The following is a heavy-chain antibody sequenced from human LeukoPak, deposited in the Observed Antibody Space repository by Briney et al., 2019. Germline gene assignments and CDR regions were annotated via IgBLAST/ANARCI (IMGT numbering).Heavy chain of an antibody. CDR2: MNHSGST. CDR1: AASFSGYY. D-gene: IGHD3-22*01. CDR3: ASEDYYDSSGYYSIVDY. V-gene: IGHV4-34*01. J-gene: IGHJ4*02. Sequence: AESLSLTRAVYAASFSGYYCSWIRHPPGEGLEWIGEMNHSGSTNYKPSLKSRVTISVDTSKNQFSLKLSSVTAADTAVYYCASEDYYDSSGYYSIVDYWGQGTLVTVSS.